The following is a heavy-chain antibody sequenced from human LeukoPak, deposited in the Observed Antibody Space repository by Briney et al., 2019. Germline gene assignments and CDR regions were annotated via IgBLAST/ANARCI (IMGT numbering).Heavy chain of an antibody. J-gene: IGHJ5*02. V-gene: IGHV4-59*01. CDR3: ARLSGYNWFDP. Sequence: SETLSLTCTVSGGSISSYYWSWIRQPPGKGLEWIGYIYYSGSTNYNPSLRSRVTISVDTSKNQFSLKLSSVTAADTAVYYCARLSGYNWFDPWGQGTLVTVSS. CDR1: GGSISSYY. D-gene: IGHD3-10*01. CDR2: IYYSGST.